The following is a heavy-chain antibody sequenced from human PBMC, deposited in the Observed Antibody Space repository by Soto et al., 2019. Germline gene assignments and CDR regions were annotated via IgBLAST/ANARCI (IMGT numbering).Heavy chain of an antibody. J-gene: IGHJ4*02. Sequence: QVQLVQSGAEVKKPGASVKVSCKASGYTFTSYAMHWVRQAPGQRLEWMGWINAGNGNTKYSQKFQGXVXXXRXASASTAYMVLSSLRSEDTAVYYCARSMVVVTAAGYWGQGTLVTVSS. CDR1: GYTFTSYA. V-gene: IGHV1-3*01. D-gene: IGHD2-21*02. CDR3: ARSMVVVTAAGY. CDR2: INAGNGNT.